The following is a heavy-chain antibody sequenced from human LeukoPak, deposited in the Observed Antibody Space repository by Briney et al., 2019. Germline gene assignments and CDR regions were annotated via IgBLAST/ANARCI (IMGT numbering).Heavy chain of an antibody. CDR3: ARGEYYYDSSGYYYYFDY. Sequence: ASEKVSCKASGYTFTGYYMHWVRQAPGQGLEWMGWINPNSGGTNYAQKFQGRVTMTRDTSISTAYMELSRLRSDDTAVYYCARGEYYYDSSGYYYYFDYWGQGTLVTVSS. J-gene: IGHJ4*02. CDR1: GYTFTGYY. CDR2: INPNSGGT. V-gene: IGHV1-2*02. D-gene: IGHD3-22*01.